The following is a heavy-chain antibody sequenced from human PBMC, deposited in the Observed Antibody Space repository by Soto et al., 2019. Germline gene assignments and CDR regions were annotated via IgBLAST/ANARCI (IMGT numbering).Heavy chain of an antibody. CDR1: GGSISSGDYY. D-gene: IGHD3-9*01. J-gene: IGHJ4*02. CDR2: IYYSGST. CDR3: ASLNHHYDILTGYQSPFDY. V-gene: IGHV4-30-4*01. Sequence: SETLSLTCTVSGGSISSGDYYWSWIRQPPGRGLEWIGYIYYSGSTYYNPSLKSRVTISVDTSKNQFSLKLSSVTAADTAVYYCASLNHHYDILTGYQSPFDYWGQGTLVTVSS.